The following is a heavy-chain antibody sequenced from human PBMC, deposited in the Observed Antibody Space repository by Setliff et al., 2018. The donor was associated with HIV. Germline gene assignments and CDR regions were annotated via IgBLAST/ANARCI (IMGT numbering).Heavy chain of an antibody. J-gene: IGHJ5*02. D-gene: IGHD1-20*01. CDR3: ARYKWNNWIFGWFDP. CDR2: IRSDGSNK. V-gene: IGHV3-30*02. Sequence: PGGSLRLSCATSGLTFSNCGMHWVRQAPGKGLEWVASIRSDGSNKYYADSVTGRFTISRDDSKNTLYLQMNSLRAEDTAVYYCARYKWNNWIFGWFDPWGQGTQVTVSS. CDR1: GLTFSNCG.